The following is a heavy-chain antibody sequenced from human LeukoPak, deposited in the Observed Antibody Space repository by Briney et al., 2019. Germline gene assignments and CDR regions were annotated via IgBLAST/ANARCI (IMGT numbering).Heavy chain of an antibody. CDR2: IIPIFGTA. V-gene: IGHV1-69*13. J-gene: IGHJ4*02. D-gene: IGHD3-10*01. CDR1: GYTFTGYY. CDR3: ARGLYYYGSGTHLPY. Sequence: ASVKVSCKASGYTFTGYYMHWVRQAPGQGLEWMGGIIPIFGTATYAQKFQGRVTIAADESTTTAYMELRRLRSEDTAVYYCARGLYYYGSGTHLPYWGQGTLVTVSS.